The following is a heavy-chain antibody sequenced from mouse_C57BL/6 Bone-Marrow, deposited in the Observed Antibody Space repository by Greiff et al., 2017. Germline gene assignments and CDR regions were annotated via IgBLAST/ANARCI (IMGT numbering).Heavy chain of an antibody. D-gene: IGHD1-1*01. CDR3: ASVSSPYFDY. V-gene: IGHV1-82*01. CDR1: GYAFSSSW. CDR2: IYPGDGDT. Sequence: QVQLQQSGPELVKPGASVKISCKASGYAFSSSWMNWVKQRPGKGLEWIGRIYPGDGDTNYNGKFKGKATLTADKASSTAYMQLSSLTSEDSAVXFCASVSSPYFDYWGQGTTLTVSS. J-gene: IGHJ2*01.